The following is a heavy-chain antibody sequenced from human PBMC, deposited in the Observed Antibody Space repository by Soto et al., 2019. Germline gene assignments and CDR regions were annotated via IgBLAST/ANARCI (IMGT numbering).Heavy chain of an antibody. V-gene: IGHV1-69*13. D-gene: IGHD3-22*01. CDR3: ARDWAYYYDSSGYPRGYFDY. J-gene: IGHJ4*02. CDR1: GGTFSSYA. CDR2: IIPIFGTA. Sequence: SVKVSCKASGGTFSSYAISWVRQAPGQGLEWMGGIIPIFGTANYAQKFQGRVTITADESTSTAYMELSSLRSEDTAVYYCARDWAYYYDSSGYPRGYFDYWGQGTLVTVSS.